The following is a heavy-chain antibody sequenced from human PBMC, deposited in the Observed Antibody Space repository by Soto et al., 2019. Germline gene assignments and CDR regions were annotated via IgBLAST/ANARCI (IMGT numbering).Heavy chain of an antibody. V-gene: IGHV4-30-4*01. CDR3: ARDRGPGGVFTDAFDI. CDR1: GGHISSGDYY. J-gene: IGHJ3*02. Sequence: PSETLSLTCSVSGGHISSGDYYWSWISQPPGKGLEWIGYIFYSGSTHYNPSLKSRVTISVDTSNNQFSLELSSVTAADTAVYYCARDRGPGGVFTDAFDIWGQGTMVTVSS. D-gene: IGHD1-26*01. CDR2: IFYSGST.